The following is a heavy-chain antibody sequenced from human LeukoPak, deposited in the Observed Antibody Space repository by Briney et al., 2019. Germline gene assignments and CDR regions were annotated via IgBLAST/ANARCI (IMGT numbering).Heavy chain of an antibody. CDR2: IYYSGST. CDR1: GGSTSSYY. Sequence: SETLSLTCTVSGGSTSSYYWSWIRQPPGKGLEWIGYIYYSGSTNYNPSLKSRVTISVDTSKNQFSLKLSSVTAADTAVYYCARDLGARGDYWGQGTLVTVSS. V-gene: IGHV4-59*01. J-gene: IGHJ4*02. D-gene: IGHD3-10*01. CDR3: ARDLGARGDY.